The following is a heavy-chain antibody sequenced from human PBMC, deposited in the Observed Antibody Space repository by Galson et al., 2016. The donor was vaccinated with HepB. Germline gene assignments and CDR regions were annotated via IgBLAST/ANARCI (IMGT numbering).Heavy chain of an antibody. Sequence: SLRLSCAASGFTFSDFYMSWIRQAPGKGLEWVSFISGSGTTIYYADSLKGRFTISRDNAKNSLYLQVNSLRAEDTAVYYCARDLDYGDYVDYWGQGTLVTVSS. CDR3: ARDLDYGDYVDY. CDR1: GFTFSDFY. CDR2: ISGSGTTI. J-gene: IGHJ4*02. V-gene: IGHV3-11*01. D-gene: IGHD4-17*01.